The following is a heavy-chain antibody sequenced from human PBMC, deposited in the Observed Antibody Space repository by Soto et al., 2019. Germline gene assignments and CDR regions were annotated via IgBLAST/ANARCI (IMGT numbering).Heavy chain of an antibody. CDR1: GFTFSSYG. CDR2: IWSDGSNK. CDR3: ARVFGYCSSVSCTEFDL. Sequence: GGSLRLSCAASGFTFSSYGMHWVRQAPGRGLEWVAVIWSDGSNKYYADSVRGRFTISRDNSKNTLYLQMNSLRAEDTAVYYCARVFGYCSSVSCTEFDLWGQGALVTVSS. V-gene: IGHV3-33*01. J-gene: IGHJ5*02. D-gene: IGHD2-2*03.